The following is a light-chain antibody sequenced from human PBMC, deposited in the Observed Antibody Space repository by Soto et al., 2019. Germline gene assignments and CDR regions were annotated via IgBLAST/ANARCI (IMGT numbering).Light chain of an antibody. V-gene: IGKV3-15*01. CDR3: DQYNNWPPLT. Sequence: EIVMTQSPATLSVSPGERATLSCRASQSVSSNFAWYQQQPGQAPRLLLYCASTSATAIPARFSGCGSGTEVTLTISSMQSDDFSAEYCDQYNNWPPLTFGGGTKVEIK. CDR1: QSVSSN. CDR2: CAS. J-gene: IGKJ4*01.